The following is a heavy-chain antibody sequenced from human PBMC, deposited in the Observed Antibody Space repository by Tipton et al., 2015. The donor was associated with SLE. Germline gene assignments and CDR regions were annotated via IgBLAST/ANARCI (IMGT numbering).Heavy chain of an antibody. CDR3: APVLTGYYGMDV. V-gene: IGHV3-66*02. CDR1: GVTISSHA. CDR2: TYRGGSR. J-gene: IGHJ6*02. D-gene: IGHD4/OR15-4a*01. Sequence: SLRLSCAASGVTISSHAMSWVRQAPGKGLEWVSVTYRGGSRYLADAVKGRFTVSRDISKNTLYLQMNSLRAEDTAVYYCAPVLTGYYGMDVWGQGTTVTVSS.